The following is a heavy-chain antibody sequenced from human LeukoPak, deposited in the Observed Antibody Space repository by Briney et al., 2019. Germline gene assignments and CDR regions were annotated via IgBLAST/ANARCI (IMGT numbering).Heavy chain of an antibody. J-gene: IGHJ5*02. CDR3: AREEVGYSYGYKWFDP. CDR1: GGSISSGGYY. D-gene: IGHD5-18*01. CDR2: IYYSGST. Sequence: SQTLSLTCTVSGGSISSGGYYWSWIRQHPGKGLEWIGYIYYSGSTYYSPSLKSRVTISVDTSKNQFSLKLSSVTAADTAVYYCAREEVGYSYGYKWFDPWGQGTLVTVSS. V-gene: IGHV4-30-4*08.